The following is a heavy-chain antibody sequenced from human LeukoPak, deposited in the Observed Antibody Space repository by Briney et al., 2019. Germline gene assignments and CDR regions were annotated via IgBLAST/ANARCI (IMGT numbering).Heavy chain of an antibody. CDR3: ARDGYSSSWPYYYYMDV. V-gene: IGHV1-46*01. CDR1: GYTFTSYY. J-gene: IGHJ6*03. CDR2: INPSGGST. D-gene: IGHD6-13*01. Sequence: ASVKVSCKASGYTFTSYYMHWVRQAPGQGLEWMGIINPSGGSTSYAQKFQGRVTMTRDISTSTVYMELSSLRSEDTAVYYCARDGYSSSWPYYYYMDVWGKGTTVTVSS.